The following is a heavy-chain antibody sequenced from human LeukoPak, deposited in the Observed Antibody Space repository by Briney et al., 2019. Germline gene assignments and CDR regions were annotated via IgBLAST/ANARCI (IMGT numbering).Heavy chain of an antibody. CDR1: GGSIIRYY. D-gene: IGHD5-12*01. Sequence: SETLSLTCTVSGGSIIRYYWSWIRQPPGKGLEWIGYIHSSGSTNYNPSLKSRVTISVDTSKNQFSLKLSSVTAADTAVYYCARGVRVATTKPYYFDYWGQGTLVTVSS. CDR3: ARGVRVATTKPYYFDY. J-gene: IGHJ4*02. V-gene: IGHV4-59*08. CDR2: IHSSGST.